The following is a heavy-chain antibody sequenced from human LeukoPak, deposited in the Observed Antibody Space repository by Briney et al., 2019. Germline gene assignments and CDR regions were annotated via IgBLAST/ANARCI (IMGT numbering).Heavy chain of an antibody. CDR2: IYYSGST. V-gene: IGHV4-59*12. CDR3: ARVRTYYYDSSGYYPDAFDI. Sequence: PSETLSLTCTVSGGSISSYYWSWIRQPPGKGLEWIGYIYYSGSTNYNPSLKSRVTITVDTSKNQFSLKLSSVTAADTAVYYCARVRTYYYDSSGYYPDAFDIWGQGTMVTVSS. D-gene: IGHD3-22*01. CDR1: GGSISSYY. J-gene: IGHJ3*02.